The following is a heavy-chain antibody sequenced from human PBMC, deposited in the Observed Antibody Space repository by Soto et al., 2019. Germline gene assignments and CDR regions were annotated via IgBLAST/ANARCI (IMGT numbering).Heavy chain of an antibody. CDR3: ARDRYSGSYYFFY. V-gene: IGHV1-2*02. Sequence: ASVKVSCKASGYTFTGYYMHWVRQAPGQGLEWMGWINPNSGGTNYAQKFQGRVTMTRDTSISTAHMELSRLRSDDTAVYYCARDRYSGSYYFFYWGQGTLVTVSS. CDR2: INPNSGGT. D-gene: IGHD1-26*01. J-gene: IGHJ4*02. CDR1: GYTFTGYY.